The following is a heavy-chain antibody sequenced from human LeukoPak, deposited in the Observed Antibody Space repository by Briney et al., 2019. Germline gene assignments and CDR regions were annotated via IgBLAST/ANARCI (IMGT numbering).Heavy chain of an antibody. V-gene: IGHV4-34*01. Sequence: SETLSLTCAVYGGSFSGYYWSWIRQPPGKGLEWIGEINHSGSTNYNPSLKSRVTITVDTSKNQFSLKLSSVTAADTAVYYCARDRDGYNYWGQGTLVTVSS. D-gene: IGHD5-24*01. J-gene: IGHJ4*02. CDR3: ARDRDGYNY. CDR1: GGSFSGYY. CDR2: INHSGST.